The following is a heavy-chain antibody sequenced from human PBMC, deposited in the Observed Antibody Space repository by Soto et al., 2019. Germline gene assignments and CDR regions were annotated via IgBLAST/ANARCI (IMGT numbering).Heavy chain of an antibody. CDR1: CGSISSYY. V-gene: IGHV4-59*01. D-gene: IGHD5-12*01. J-gene: IGHJ3*02. CDR2: ISHTGTT. CDR3: APGPAWMDAFDI. Sequence: QVQLQESGPGLVKPSETLSLTCTVSCGSISSYYWSWIRQSPGKGLELVAYISHTGTTYYNPSLKSRLTISLDTSKNQFSLKRTAVTAADMAVYYCAPGPAWMDAFDIWGQGTKVTVSP.